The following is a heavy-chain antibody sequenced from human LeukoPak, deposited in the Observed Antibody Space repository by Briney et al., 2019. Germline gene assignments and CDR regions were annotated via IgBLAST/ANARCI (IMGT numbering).Heavy chain of an antibody. CDR1: GFTFSRYW. Sequence: GGSLRLSCAASGFTFSRYWMHWIRQAPGKGLVWVSRISGDGSSPDYADSVKGRFTVSRDNAKNTLYLQMNSLRAEDTAVYYCARGYGMDVWGQGTTVTVSS. V-gene: IGHV3-74*01. J-gene: IGHJ6*02. CDR3: ARGYGMDV. CDR2: ISGDGSSP.